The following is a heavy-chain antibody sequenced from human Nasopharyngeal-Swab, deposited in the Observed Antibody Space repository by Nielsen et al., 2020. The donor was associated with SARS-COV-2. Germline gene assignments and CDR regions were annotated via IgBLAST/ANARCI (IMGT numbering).Heavy chain of an antibody. Sequence: ASVQVSCKASEYTFTSYAMHWVRQAPGQRLEWMGWINAGNGNTKYSQKFQGRVTITRDTSASTAYMELSSLRSEDTAVYYCAREAEPGGYFDYWGQGTLVTVSS. CDR1: EYTFTSYA. J-gene: IGHJ4*02. CDR2: INAGNGNT. CDR3: AREAEPGGYFDY. V-gene: IGHV1-3*01. D-gene: IGHD1-14*01.